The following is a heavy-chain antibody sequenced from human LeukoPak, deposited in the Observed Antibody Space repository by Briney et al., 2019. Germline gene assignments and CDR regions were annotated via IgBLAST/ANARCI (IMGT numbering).Heavy chain of an antibody. V-gene: IGHV3-23*01. Sequence: GGSLRLSCAASGFTFSSYAMNWVRQAPGKGLEWVSAISGSGGSTYYADSVKSRFTISRDNSKNTLYLQMNSLRAEDTAVYYCAKALYYYDSSGFEYFQHWGQGTLVTVSS. CDR1: GFTFSSYA. CDR2: ISGSGGST. D-gene: IGHD3-22*01. CDR3: AKALYYYDSSGFEYFQH. J-gene: IGHJ1*01.